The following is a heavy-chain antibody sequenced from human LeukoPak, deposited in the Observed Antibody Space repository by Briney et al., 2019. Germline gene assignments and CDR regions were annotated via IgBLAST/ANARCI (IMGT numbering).Heavy chain of an antibody. CDR3: ARTVVVTYYYGMDV. CDR2: ISYDGSNK. CDR1: GFTFSSYA. Sequence: GGSLRLSCAASGFTFSSYAMHWVRQAPGKGLEWVAVISYDGSNKYYADSVKGRFTISRDNSKNTLYLQMNSLRAEDTAVYYCARTVVVTYYYGMDVWSQGTTVTVSS. V-gene: IGHV3-30-3*01. J-gene: IGHJ6*02. D-gene: IGHD2-21*01.